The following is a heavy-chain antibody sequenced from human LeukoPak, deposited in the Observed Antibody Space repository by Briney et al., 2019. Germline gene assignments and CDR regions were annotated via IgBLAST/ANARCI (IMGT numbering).Heavy chain of an antibody. D-gene: IGHD6-13*01. V-gene: IGHV3-30*02. CDR1: GFTFSNYG. Sequence: GGSLRLSCAASGFTFSNYGMHWVRQAPGKGLDWVAFMRYDGSHKYYADSVKGRFTISRDNSKNTLYLQMNSLRAEDTAVYYCATLSGSLFYFDYWGQGTLVTVSS. CDR2: MRYDGSHK. CDR3: ATLSGSLFYFDY. J-gene: IGHJ4*02.